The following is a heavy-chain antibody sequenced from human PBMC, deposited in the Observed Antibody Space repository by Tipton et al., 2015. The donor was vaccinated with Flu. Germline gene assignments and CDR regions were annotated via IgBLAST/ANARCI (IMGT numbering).Heavy chain of an antibody. CDR2: IYYSGST. CDR3: ARHPSRVVTTGTGFDH. D-gene: IGHD1-1*01. J-gene: IGHJ4*02. CDR1: GGSISYYY. Sequence: LRLSCTVSGGSISYYYWSWIRQPPGKGLEWIGSIYYSGSTNYNPPLKSRVTMSADTSKNHLSLKVNSVTAADTAMYYCARHPSRVVTTGTGFDHWGQGALVTVSS. V-gene: IGHV4-59*08.